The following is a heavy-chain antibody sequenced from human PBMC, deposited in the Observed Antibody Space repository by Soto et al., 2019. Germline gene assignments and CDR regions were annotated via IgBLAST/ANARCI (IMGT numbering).Heavy chain of an antibody. CDR2: ISAYNGNT. D-gene: IGHD1-20*01. CDR3: ARDPAYNWNHTDAFDI. CDR1: GYTFTSYG. J-gene: IGHJ3*02. V-gene: IGHV1-18*01. Sequence: ASVTVSCKASGYTFTSYGISWVRQAPEQGLEWMGWISAYNGNTNYAQKLQGRVTMTTDTSTSTAYMELRSLRSDDTAVYYCARDPAYNWNHTDAFDIWGQGTMVTVSS.